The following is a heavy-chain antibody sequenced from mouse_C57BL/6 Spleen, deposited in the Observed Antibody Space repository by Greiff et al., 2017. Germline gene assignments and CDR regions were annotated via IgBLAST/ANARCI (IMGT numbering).Heavy chain of an antibody. CDR2: IWSGGST. D-gene: IGHD2-3*01. CDR1: GFSLTSYG. CDR3: ARIYDGYYDAMDY. Sequence: QVQLQQSGPGLVQPSQSLSITCTVSGFSLTSYGVHWVRQSPGKGLEWLGVIWSGGSTDYNAAFISRLSISKDNSKSQVFFKMNSLQADDTAIYYCARIYDGYYDAMDYWGQGTSVTVSS. J-gene: IGHJ4*01. V-gene: IGHV2-2*01.